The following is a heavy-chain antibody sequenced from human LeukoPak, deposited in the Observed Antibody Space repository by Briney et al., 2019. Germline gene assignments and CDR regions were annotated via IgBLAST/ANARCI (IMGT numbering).Heavy chain of an antibody. CDR2: IIPIFGTA. J-gene: IGHJ5*02. Sequence: SVKVSCKASGGTFSSYAISWVRQAPGQGLEWMGGIIPIFGTANYAQKFQGRVTITADESTSTAYMELSSLRSEDTAVYYCARADYGAQGWFDPWGQGTLVTVSS. V-gene: IGHV1-69*13. CDR1: GGTFSSYA. D-gene: IGHD4-17*01. CDR3: ARADYGAQGWFDP.